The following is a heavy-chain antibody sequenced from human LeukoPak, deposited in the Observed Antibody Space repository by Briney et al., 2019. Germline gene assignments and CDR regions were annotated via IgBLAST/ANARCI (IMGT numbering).Heavy chain of an antibody. CDR1: GYTFTSYA. V-gene: IGHV1-69*06. D-gene: IGHD5-12*01. CDR2: IIPIFGTA. Sequence: SVKVSCKASGYTFTSYAISWVRQAPGQGLEWMGGIIPIFGTANYAQKFQGRVTITADKSTSTAYMELSSLRSEDTAVYYCARLRNSGYDSDAFDIWGQGTMVTVSS. CDR3: ARLRNSGYDSDAFDI. J-gene: IGHJ3*02.